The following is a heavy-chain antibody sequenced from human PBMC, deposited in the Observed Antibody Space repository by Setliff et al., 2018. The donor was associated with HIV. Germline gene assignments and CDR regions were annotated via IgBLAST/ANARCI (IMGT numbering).Heavy chain of an antibody. J-gene: IGHJ5*02. V-gene: IGHV4-39*01. CDR1: DGSIISDNYF. CDR2: LYYSGNT. Sequence: SETLSLTCSVSDGSIISDNYFWAWIRQPPGKGLEWIGSLYYSGNTYYNSSLMSRVTMSVDTSKNQISLRLTSVTAADTARYYCARHEGYLHDGNRYFGRIDPWGQGALVTVSS. CDR3: ARHEGYLHDGNRYFGRIDP. D-gene: IGHD3-22*01.